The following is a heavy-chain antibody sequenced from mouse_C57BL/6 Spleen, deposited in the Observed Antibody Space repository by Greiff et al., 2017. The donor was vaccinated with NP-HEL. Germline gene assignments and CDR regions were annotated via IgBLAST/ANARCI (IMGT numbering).Heavy chain of an antibody. D-gene: IGHD2-4*01. J-gene: IGHJ4*01. V-gene: IGHV1-74*01. CDR1: GYTFTSYG. CDR3: AIPYYDYDGAMDY. Sequence: QVQLQQPGAELVKPGASVKVSCKASGYTFTSYGRHWVKQRPGQGLEGRGRRNNSDSDTNYNQKFKGKATLTVDKSSSTAYMQLSSLTSEDSAVYYCAIPYYDYDGAMDYWGQGTSVTVSS. CDR2: RNNSDSDT.